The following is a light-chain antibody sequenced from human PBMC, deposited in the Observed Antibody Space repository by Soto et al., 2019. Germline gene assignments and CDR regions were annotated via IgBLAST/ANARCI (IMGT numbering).Light chain of an antibody. J-gene: IGKJ2*01. V-gene: IGKV1-5*01. CDR3: HQNYLTPYT. CDR1: QTISRW. CDR2: TAS. Sequence: DIQMTQSPSTLSASVGDTVTITCRASQTISRWLAWYQQKPGKAPRLLIYTASTLESGVPSKFSGSGSGTDFTLTIRSLQPEDLATYYCHQNYLTPYTFGQGTKLEIK.